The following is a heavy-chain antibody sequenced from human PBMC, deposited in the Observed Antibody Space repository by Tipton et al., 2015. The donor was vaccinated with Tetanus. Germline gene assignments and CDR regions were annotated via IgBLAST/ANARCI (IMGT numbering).Heavy chain of an antibody. J-gene: IGHJ4*02. CDR2: IYYTALP. D-gene: IGHD1-26*01. CDR1: GASINAGGYL. CDR3: ARGLPREPFYLDY. V-gene: IGHV4-31*03. Sequence: TLSLTCSVSGASINAGGYLWTWVRQRPGEGLEWIGNIYYTALPSYTPSLSSRVAISVDSSKNHFSLNLTSVTAADTAVYFCARGLPREPFYLDYWGQGNQVTVSS.